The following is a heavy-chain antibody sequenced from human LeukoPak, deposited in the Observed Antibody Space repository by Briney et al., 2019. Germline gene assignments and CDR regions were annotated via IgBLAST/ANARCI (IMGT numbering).Heavy chain of an antibody. D-gene: IGHD6-13*01. J-gene: IGHJ4*02. CDR3: ARNTAALSHTTI. Sequence: SETLSLTCSVSGGSISSHYWSWIRQPPGKGLEWIGYLYYSGSTNYNPSLKGRVTISVHTSKDQFSLELSSVTAADTAVYYCARNTAALSHTTIWGQGTLVTVFS. CDR1: GGSISSHY. CDR2: LYYSGST. V-gene: IGHV4-59*08.